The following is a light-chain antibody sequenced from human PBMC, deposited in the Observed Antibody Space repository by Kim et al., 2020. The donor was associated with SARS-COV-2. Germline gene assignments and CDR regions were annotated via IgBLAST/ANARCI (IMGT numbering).Light chain of an antibody. V-gene: IGLV3-19*01. CDR1: SLRSDY. CDR3: NSRDSNDNVV. J-gene: IGLJ2*01. CDR2: GKS. Sequence: VALGQTVRITCQGDSLRSDYATWYQQKPGQAPIVVIYGKSNRPSGIPDRFSGSSSGNTASLTITGTQAGDEADYYCNSRDSNDNVVFGGGTQLTVL.